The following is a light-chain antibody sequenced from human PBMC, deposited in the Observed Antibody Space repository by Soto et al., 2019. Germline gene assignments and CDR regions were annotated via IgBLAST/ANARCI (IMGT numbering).Light chain of an antibody. CDR2: AAS. CDR3: QQADRIPHS. J-gene: IGKJ2*03. CDR1: QSINIY. Sequence: DLQMTQSPPSLSASVGDRVTITCRASQSINIYLNWYQQKPGKAPKLVIYAASSLQSGVPSRFIGSGSGTDFSLTISSLQPEDFATYYCQQADRIPHSFGQGTKVEIK. V-gene: IGKV1-39*01.